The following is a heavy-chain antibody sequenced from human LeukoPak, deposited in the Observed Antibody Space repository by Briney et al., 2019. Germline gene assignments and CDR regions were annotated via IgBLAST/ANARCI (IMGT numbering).Heavy chain of an antibody. J-gene: IGHJ4*02. CDR3: AKDGVGASFGY. Sequence: GSLRLSCAASGFTFRSYAMSWVRQAPGKGLEWVSTISGSGGSTYYADSVKGRFTISRDNSKNTLYLQMSSLRAEDTAVYYCAKDGVGASFGYWGQGTLVTASS. CDR1: GFTFRSYA. CDR2: ISGSGGST. D-gene: IGHD1-26*01. V-gene: IGHV3-23*01.